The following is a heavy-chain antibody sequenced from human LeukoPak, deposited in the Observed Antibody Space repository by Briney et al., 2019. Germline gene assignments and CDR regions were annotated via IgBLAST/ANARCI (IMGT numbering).Heavy chain of an antibody. CDR2: INPNIGDT. Sequence: ASVKVSCKASGYTFTAYYMHWVRKAPGQGLEWMGWINPNIGDTNYAQKFQGRVTMIRDTSISTAYMELSRLKSDDTAVYYCARGDTSRFLEWLNFDYWGQGTLVTVSS. CDR3: ARGDTSRFLEWLNFDY. D-gene: IGHD3-3*01. CDR1: GYTFTAYY. V-gene: IGHV1-2*02. J-gene: IGHJ4*02.